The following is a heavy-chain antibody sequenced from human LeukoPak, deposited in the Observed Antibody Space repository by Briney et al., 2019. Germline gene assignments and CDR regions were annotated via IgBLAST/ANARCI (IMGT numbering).Heavy chain of an antibody. V-gene: IGHV4-39*01. CDR2: IYYSGTS. CDR3: SPIAVTGLPNDY. D-gene: IGHD6-19*01. J-gene: IGHJ4*02. Sequence: TETLSLTCAVSGDSISSSNYYWGWIRQPPGKGLEWIGSIYYSGTSFFNPSLESRVTMPVDTSKNQFSLKLNSVTAADTAVYHCSPIAVTGLPNDYLGQRAQLTVSP. CDR1: GDSISSSNYY.